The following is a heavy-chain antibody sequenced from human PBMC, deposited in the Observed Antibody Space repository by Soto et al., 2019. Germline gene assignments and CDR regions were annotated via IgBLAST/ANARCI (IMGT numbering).Heavy chain of an antibody. D-gene: IGHD6-19*01. CDR3: ARAHYSTGWYYAFQM. CDR2: ISFDGGSNK. Sequence: QVQLVESGGGVVQSGRSLRLSCAASGFTFSSYAMHWVRQAPGKGLEWVAVISFDGGSNKDYADSVKGRFTISRDNSKNTMYLQMNGLRAEDTAVYSCARAHYSTGWYYAFQMWGQGTMVTVSS. CDR1: GFTFSSYA. J-gene: IGHJ3*02. V-gene: IGHV3-30-3*01.